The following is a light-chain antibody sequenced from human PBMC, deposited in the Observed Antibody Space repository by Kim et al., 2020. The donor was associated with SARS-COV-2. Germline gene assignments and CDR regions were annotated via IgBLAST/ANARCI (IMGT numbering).Light chain of an antibody. V-gene: IGKV3-20*01. CDR1: QSVSSSY. CDR3: QQYGSTPWM. J-gene: IGKJ1*01. Sequence: EIVLTQSPGTLSLSPGERATPSCRASQSVSSSYLAWYQQKPGQAPRLLIYGASSRATGIPDRFSGSGSGTDFTLTISRLEPEDFAVYYCQQYGSTPWMFGQGTKVDIK. CDR2: GAS.